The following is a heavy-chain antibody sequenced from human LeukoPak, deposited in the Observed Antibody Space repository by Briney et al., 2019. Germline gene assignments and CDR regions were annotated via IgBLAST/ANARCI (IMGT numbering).Heavy chain of an antibody. V-gene: IGHV3-30*02. D-gene: IGHD6-13*01. CDR1: GFSFSSFG. CDR2: VRYDGNNK. Sequence: GGSLRLSCAASGFSFSSFGMHWVRQAPGKGLEWVAFVRYDGNNKYYADSVKGRFTISRDNSKSTLYLQMDSLRAEDTAVYDCAKDTAAAKYYFDYGGQGTLVTVSS. J-gene: IGHJ4*02. CDR3: AKDTAAAKYYFDY.